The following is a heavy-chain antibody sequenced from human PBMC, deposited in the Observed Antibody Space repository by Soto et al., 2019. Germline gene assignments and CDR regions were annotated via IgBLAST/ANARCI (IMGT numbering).Heavy chain of an antibody. J-gene: IGHJ4*02. CDR3: ASSGYYLPFDY. Sequence: SLRLSCEASGFTFSTYWMHWVRQDPVKGLVWVSDINSDGSSATYADSVEGRFTISRDNAKNTVYLQMNNLRAEDTAVYYCASSGYYLPFDYWGQGTLVTVSS. D-gene: IGHD3-22*01. CDR1: GFTFSTYW. V-gene: IGHV3-74*01. CDR2: INSDGSSA.